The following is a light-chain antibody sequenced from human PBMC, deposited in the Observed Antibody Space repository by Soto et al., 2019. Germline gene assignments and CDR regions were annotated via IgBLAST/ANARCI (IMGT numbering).Light chain of an antibody. CDR3: CSYAGSSTLVV. CDR1: SSDFGSYNL. V-gene: IGLV2-23*01. Sequence: QSVLTQPASVSASPGQSITISCTGTSSDFGSYNLVSWYQQHPGKAPKLMIYEGSKRPSGVSNRFSGSKSGNTASLTISGLQAEDEADYYCCSYAGSSTLVVFGTGTKVTVL. CDR2: EGS. J-gene: IGLJ1*01.